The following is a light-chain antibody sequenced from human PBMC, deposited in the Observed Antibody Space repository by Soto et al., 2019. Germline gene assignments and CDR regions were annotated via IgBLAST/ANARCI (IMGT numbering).Light chain of an antibody. CDR1: QSVSSN. CDR3: QQYNNWPYT. V-gene: IGKV3-15*01. J-gene: IGKJ2*01. CDR2: GAS. Sequence: EIVMTQSPATLAVSPGESAARSCRASQSVSSNFAWYQQKPGQAPRLLIYGASSRATRTPARFSGSGSGTEFTLTISSLQSEDFAVYYCQQYNNWPYTFGLGTKLEMK.